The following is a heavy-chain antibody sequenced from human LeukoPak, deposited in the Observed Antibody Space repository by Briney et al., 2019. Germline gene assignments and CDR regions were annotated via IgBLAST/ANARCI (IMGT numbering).Heavy chain of an antibody. D-gene: IGHD2-15*01. J-gene: IGHJ4*02. V-gene: IGHV3-13*04. CDR2: IGTAGDT. CDR1: GFTFSSYD. Sequence: GGSLRLSCAASGFTFSSYDMHWVRQATGQGLEWVSAIGTAGDTYYPGSVKGRFTISRENAKNSLYLQMNSLRAGDTAVYYCARGYCSGGSCYSFLDYWGQGTLVTVSS. CDR3: ARGYCSGGSCYSFLDY.